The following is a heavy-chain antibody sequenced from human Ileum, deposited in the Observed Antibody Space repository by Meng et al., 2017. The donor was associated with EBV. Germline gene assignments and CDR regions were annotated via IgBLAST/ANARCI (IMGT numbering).Heavy chain of an antibody. V-gene: IGHV3-30-3*01. CDR2: ISHDESNK. CDR3: VRDLNTATYYFDY. J-gene: IGHJ4*02. Sequence: QVQMVESGXGVVQPGXSLRLSCAASGFSFRSFAMHWVRQAPGKGLEWVAVISHDESNKYYADSVKGRFTISRDSSKSTLYLQMNSLRAEDTAVYYCVRDLNTATYYFDYWGQGALVTVSS. CDR1: GFSFRSFA. D-gene: IGHD5-18*01.